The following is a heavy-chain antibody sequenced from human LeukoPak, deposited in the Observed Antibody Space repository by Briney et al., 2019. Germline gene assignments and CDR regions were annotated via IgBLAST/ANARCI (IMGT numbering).Heavy chain of an antibody. CDR3: SRDPVWGSA. Sequence: SQTLSLTCAISGDSVSSKSASWNWIGQSPSGGLEWLGRPYYRSKWYNQYAVSVKSRITINPDTSKNQFSLQLNSVTPEDTAVYYCSRDPVWGSAWGQGTLVTVSS. J-gene: IGHJ5*02. D-gene: IGHD7-27*01. V-gene: IGHV6-1*01. CDR2: PYYRSKWYN. CDR1: GDSVSSKSAS.